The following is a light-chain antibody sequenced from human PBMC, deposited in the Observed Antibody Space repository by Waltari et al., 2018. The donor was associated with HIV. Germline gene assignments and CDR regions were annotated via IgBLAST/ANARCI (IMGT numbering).Light chain of an antibody. Sequence: QSALTQPRSVSGSPGQSVPISCTGTSRDVGGYNYVSWYQQHPGKAPKLMICDVSKRPSGVPDRFSGSKSGNTASLTISGLQAEDEADYYCCSYAGSYGYVFGTGTKVTVL. CDR3: CSYAGSYGYV. CDR1: SRDVGGYNY. J-gene: IGLJ1*01. CDR2: DVS. V-gene: IGLV2-11*01.